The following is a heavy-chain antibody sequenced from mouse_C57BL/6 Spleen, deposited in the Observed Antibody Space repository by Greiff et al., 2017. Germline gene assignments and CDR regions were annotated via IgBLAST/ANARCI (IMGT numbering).Heavy chain of an antibody. CDR2: INPNNGGT. D-gene: IGHD2-1*01. CDR1: GYTFTDYY. CDR3: ARREGNH. Sequence: EVQLQQSGPELVKPGASVKISCTASGYTFTDYYMNWVKQSHGKSLEWIGDINPNNGGTSYNQKFKGKATLTVDKSSSTAYMELRSLTSEDSAVYYCARREGNHWGQGTTLTVSA. J-gene: IGHJ2*01. V-gene: IGHV1-26*01.